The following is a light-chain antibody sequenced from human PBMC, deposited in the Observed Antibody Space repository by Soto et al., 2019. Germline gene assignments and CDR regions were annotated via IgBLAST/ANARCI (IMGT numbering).Light chain of an antibody. Sequence: NFMLTQPHSVSESPGKTVTISCTRSSGSIDSNFVQWYQQRPGSAPTTVIYEDHQRPSGVPDRFSGSIDSSSNSASLTISGLKTEVEADYYCQSYDSSILVFGGGTMLTVL. J-gene: IGLJ3*02. V-gene: IGLV6-57*03. CDR3: QSYDSSILV. CDR1: SGSIDSNF. CDR2: EDH.